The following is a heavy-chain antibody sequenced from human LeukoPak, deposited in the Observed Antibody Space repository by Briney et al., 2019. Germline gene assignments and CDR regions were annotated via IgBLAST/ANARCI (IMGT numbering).Heavy chain of an antibody. J-gene: IGHJ4*02. V-gene: IGHV4-39*01. Sequence: PGGSLRLSCAASGFSFSTYNMNWVRQPPGKGLEWIGSIYYTGNTYYNASLKSRVTISIDTSKNQISLRLTSVTATDTAMYYCARQTGSGLFTLPGGQGTLVTVSS. CDR2: IYYTGNT. CDR1: GFSFSTYN. CDR3: ARQTGSGLFTLP. D-gene: IGHD3/OR15-3a*01.